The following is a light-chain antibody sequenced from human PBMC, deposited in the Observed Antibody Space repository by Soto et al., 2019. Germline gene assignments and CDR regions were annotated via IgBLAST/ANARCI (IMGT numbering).Light chain of an antibody. CDR1: QSVSSIY. CDR2: GAA. CDR3: QQYGSSPPT. V-gene: IGKV3-20*01. Sequence: EIVLTQSPGTLSLSPGERATLSCRASQSVSSIYFAWYQQKPGQALRLLIYGAASRATGIPDRFSGSGSGTDFTLTISRLQPEDFAAYYCQQYGSSPPTFGQGTKLEIK. J-gene: IGKJ2*01.